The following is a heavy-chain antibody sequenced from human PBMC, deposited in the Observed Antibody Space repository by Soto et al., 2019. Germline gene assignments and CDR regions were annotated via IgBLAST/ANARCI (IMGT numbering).Heavy chain of an antibody. J-gene: IGHJ4*02. CDR1: GFSLTTSGVG. CDR3: THRGTYSSGWYYFDS. D-gene: IGHD6-19*01. V-gene: IGHV2-5*01. CDR2: IYWNDDK. Sequence: QITLKESGPTLVKPTQTLTLTCTFSGFSLTTSGVGVGWIRQPPGKALEWLALIYWNDDKRYSPSLKGRLTITKETFKNPVVLTMTNMDPVDTATYYCTHRGTYSSGWYYFDSWGQGTVVTVSS.